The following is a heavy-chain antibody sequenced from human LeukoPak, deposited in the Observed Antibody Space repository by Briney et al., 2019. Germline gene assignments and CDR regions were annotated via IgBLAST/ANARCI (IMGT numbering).Heavy chain of an antibody. D-gene: IGHD4-17*01. V-gene: IGHV3-23*01. CDR1: GFIFRIYA. Sequence: GGSLRLSCAASGFIFRIYAMSWVRQSPGKGLEWVSSVGAGSSNTYYADSVKGRFTISRDNSRNTLYLQMNSLRAEDTALYFCAKKDYEGFHWGQGTLVTVSS. J-gene: IGHJ4*02. CDR2: VGAGSSNT. CDR3: AKKDYEGFH.